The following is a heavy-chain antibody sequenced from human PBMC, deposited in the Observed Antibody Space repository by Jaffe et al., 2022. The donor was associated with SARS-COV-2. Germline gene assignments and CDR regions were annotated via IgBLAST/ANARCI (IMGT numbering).Heavy chain of an antibody. CDR1: GGSISSGGYY. D-gene: IGHD2-2*03. Sequence: QVQLQESGPGLVKPSQTLSLTCTVSGGSISSGGYYWSWIRQHPGKGLEWIGYIYYSGSTYYNPSLKSRVTISVDTSKNQFSLKLSSVTAADTAVYYCARGPSLDIPPYYYGMDVWGQGTTVTVSS. CDR2: IYYSGST. CDR3: ARGPSLDIPPYYYGMDV. V-gene: IGHV4-31*03. J-gene: IGHJ6*02.